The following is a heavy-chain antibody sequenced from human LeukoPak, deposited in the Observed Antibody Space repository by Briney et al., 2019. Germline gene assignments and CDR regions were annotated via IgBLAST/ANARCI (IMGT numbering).Heavy chain of an antibody. J-gene: IGHJ4*02. CDR2: MNAGNGNT. D-gene: IGHD3-3*01. Sequence: ASVEVSCQASGYIFTDYAIHWLRQAPGQRPEWMGWMNAGNGNTKYSQKFQGRITLNRDTSAATVYMELRSLRSDDTAVYYCARGSGYYTAFDYWGQGTLVTVSS. CDR3: ARGSGYYTAFDY. CDR1: GYIFTDYA. V-gene: IGHV1-3*01.